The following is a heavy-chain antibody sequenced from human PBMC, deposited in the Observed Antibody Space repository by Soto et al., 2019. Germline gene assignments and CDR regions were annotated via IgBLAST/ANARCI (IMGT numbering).Heavy chain of an antibody. J-gene: IGHJ4*02. CDR3: ASXXXXXXXXXGFWIY. CDR1: GFTFSNYW. Sequence: EVQLMESGGDLVQPGGSLRLSCAASGFTFSNYWMSWVRRAPGKGLEWVADINQDGSEKYYVDSVKGRFTISRDNADNSLYLHMDSLRVEDTAVYYCASXXXXXXXXXGFWIYWGQGAPVTVSS. D-gene: IGHD3-3*01. V-gene: IGHV3-7*01. CDR2: INQDGSEK.